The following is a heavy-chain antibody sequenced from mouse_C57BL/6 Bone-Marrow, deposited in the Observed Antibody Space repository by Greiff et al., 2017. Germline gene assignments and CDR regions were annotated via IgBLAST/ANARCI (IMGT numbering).Heavy chain of an antibody. Sequence: VQLQQSGPGLVQPSQSLSITCTVSGFSLTSYGVHWVRQSPGQGLEWLGVIWSGGSTDYNAAFISRLSISKDNSKGQVFFKMNSLQADDTAIYYCASMVTTRRYYFDYWGQGTTLTVSS. V-gene: IGHV2-2*01. D-gene: IGHD2-1*01. J-gene: IGHJ2*01. CDR3: ASMVTTRRYYFDY. CDR2: IWSGGST. CDR1: GFSLTSYG.